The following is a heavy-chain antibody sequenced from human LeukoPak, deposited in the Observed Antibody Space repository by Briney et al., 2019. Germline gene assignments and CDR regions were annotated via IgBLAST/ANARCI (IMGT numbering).Heavy chain of an antibody. CDR1: GFTFSDYY. V-gene: IGHV3-11*06. CDR2: ISSSSSYI. CDR3: AREWAVAIMPLDY. D-gene: IGHD3-3*01. Sequence: GGSLRLSCAASGFTFSDYYMSWIRQAPGKGLEWVSSISSSSSYIYYADSVKGRFTISRDNAKNSLYLQMNSLRAEDTAVYYCAREWAVAIMPLDYWGQGTLVTVSS. J-gene: IGHJ4*02.